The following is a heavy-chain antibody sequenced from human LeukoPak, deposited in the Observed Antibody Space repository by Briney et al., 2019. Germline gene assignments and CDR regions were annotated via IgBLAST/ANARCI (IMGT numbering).Heavy chain of an antibody. CDR3: AKEGAYPIITYDS. CDR2: IKGDGIEK. J-gene: IGHJ5*01. CDR1: GFSFSRYW. V-gene: IGHV3-7*01. Sequence: GGSLRLSCAASGFSFSRYWMNWVRQAPGKGLEWVANIKGDGIEKNYVDSVKGRFSISRDNAMNSLYLQMDSLRAEDTAVCYCAKEGAYPIITYDSWGQGALVTVSS. D-gene: IGHD3-10*01.